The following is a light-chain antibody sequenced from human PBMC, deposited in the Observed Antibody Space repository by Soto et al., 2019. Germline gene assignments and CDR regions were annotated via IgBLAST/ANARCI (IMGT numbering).Light chain of an antibody. J-gene: IGLJ2*01. V-gene: IGLV1-44*01. CDR1: SSNIGLND. Sequence: QSALTQPPSASGTPGQTVTISCSGSSSNIGLNDVHWYRQLSGTAPQILIYDTNQQATGVPDRFSGSRSGTSASLAIHGLQSEDEADYHCAAWDDSLNGPVFVGGTKVTVL. CDR3: AAWDDSLNGPV. CDR2: DTN.